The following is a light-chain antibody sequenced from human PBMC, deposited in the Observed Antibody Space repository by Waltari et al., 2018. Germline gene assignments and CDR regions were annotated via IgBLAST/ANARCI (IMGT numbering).Light chain of an antibody. J-gene: IGKJ1*01. CDR3: MQGTHWPRT. Sequence: DVVLTPSPLPLLVTPGQSAPISCRSSQRRVYSAGNTYLNWFQQRPGQSPRRLIYKVSNRDSGVPDRFSGSGSGTDFTLKISRVEAEDVGVYYCMQGTHWPRTFGLGTKVEIK. CDR2: KVS. CDR1: QRRVYSAGNTY. V-gene: IGKV2-30*01.